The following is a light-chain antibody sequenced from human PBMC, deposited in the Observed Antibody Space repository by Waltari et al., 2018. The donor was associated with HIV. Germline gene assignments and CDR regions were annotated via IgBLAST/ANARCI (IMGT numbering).Light chain of an antibody. CDR2: WAS. CDR3: QQYYSTPRT. V-gene: IGKV4-1*01. J-gene: IGKJ2*01. Sequence: DIVMTKYPDSLDVSLGERATINCKYSQSVLYSSNNKNYLDWYKQKPGKPPKVLIYWASTLESGVPDRFSGSGSGTDFTLTISSLQAEDVAVYYCQQYYSTPRTFGQGTKLEIK. CDR1: QSVLYSSNNKNY.